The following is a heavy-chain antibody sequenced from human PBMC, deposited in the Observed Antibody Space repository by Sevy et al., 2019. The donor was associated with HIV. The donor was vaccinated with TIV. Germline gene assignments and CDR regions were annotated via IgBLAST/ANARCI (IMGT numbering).Heavy chain of an antibody. D-gene: IGHD6-6*01. CDR3: ARDGDSSSSGRDYYYYGMDV. Sequence: GGSLRLSCAASGFTFSSYWMSWVRQAPGKGLEWVANIKQDGSEKYYVDSVKGRFTISRDNAKNSLYLQMNSLRAEDTAVYYCARDGDSSSSGRDYYYYGMDVWGQGTTVTVSS. CDR2: IKQDGSEK. CDR1: GFTFSSYW. V-gene: IGHV3-7*01. J-gene: IGHJ6*02.